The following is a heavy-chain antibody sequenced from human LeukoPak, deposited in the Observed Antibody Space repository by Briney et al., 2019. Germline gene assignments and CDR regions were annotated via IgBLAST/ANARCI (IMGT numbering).Heavy chain of an antibody. CDR1: GASISSGSYY. CDR2: ISTGGSS. J-gene: IGHJ4*02. Sequence: SETLSLTCTVSGASISSGSYYWSWVRQPAGEGLEWIGHISTGGSSNYKPSLKSRVTISVDTSKNQFSVKLSSVTAADTAVYYCARIVRDFWSDYYDYWGQGTLVTVSS. D-gene: IGHD3-3*01. CDR3: ARIVRDFWSDYYDY. V-gene: IGHV4-61*09.